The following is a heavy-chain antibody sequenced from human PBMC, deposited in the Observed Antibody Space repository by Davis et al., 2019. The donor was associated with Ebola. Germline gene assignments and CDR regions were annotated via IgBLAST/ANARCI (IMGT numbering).Heavy chain of an antibody. CDR2: IYYSGST. Sequence: SETLSLTCTVSGGSISSYYWSWIRQPPGEGLEWIGYIYYSGSTNYNPSLKSRVTISVDTSKNQFSLKLSSVTAADTAVYYCARRTYDFGMDVWGQGTTVTVSS. CDR1: GGSISSYY. CDR3: ARRTYDFGMDV. D-gene: IGHD3-3*01. V-gene: IGHV4-59*08. J-gene: IGHJ6*02.